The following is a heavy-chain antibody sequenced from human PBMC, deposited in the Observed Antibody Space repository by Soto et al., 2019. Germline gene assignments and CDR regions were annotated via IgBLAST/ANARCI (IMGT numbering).Heavy chain of an antibody. CDR3: ETHGSSVVLDS. J-gene: IGHJ4*02. D-gene: IGHD3-10*01. CDR2: IFAMFGSP. Sequence: ASVKVSCKASGDTFNIYTFNWVRQAPGQGLEWMGGIFAMFGSPHNAEKFQHRLTITADDSTTTVYMELSDLRSEDTAVYYCETHGSSVVLDSWGQGTLVTVSS. CDR1: GDTFNIYT. V-gene: IGHV1-69*13.